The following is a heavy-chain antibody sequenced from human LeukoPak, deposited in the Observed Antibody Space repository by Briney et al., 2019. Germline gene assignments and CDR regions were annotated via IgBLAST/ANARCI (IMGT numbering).Heavy chain of an antibody. CDR3: ARDIKRSRARWENLGFDP. D-gene: IGHD1-14*01. V-gene: IGHV1-18*01. J-gene: IGHJ5*02. CDR1: GYTFTSYG. CDR2: ISAYNGNT. Sequence: ASVKVSCKASGYTFTSYGISWVRQAPGQGLEWMGWISAYNGNTNYAQKFQGRVTMTTDTSTSTAYMELRSLRSDDTAMYYCARDIKRSRARWENLGFDPWGQGTLVTVSS.